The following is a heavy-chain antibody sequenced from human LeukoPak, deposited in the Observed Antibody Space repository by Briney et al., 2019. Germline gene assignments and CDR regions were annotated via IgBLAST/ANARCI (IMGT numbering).Heavy chain of an antibody. Sequence: GGSLRLSCAGSGFAFRSHGMIWVRQAPGRGLEWISYISPGGDTIYNADSVKGRFTISRDNAKNPLSLHMNGLTDEDTATYHCARVRGPTVTTMYFDYWGQGTLVTVSS. CDR2: ISPGGDTI. D-gene: IGHD4-17*01. J-gene: IGHJ4*02. CDR1: GFAFRSHG. V-gene: IGHV3-48*02. CDR3: ARVRGPTVTTMYFDY.